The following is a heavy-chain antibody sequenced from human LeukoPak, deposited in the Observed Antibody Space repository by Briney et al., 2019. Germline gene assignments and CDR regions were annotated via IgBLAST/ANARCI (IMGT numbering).Heavy chain of an antibody. D-gene: IGHD3-10*01. CDR2: INPTNGDI. J-gene: IGHJ4*02. V-gene: IGHV1-46*01. CDR3: ARETPPYGPFDY. CDR1: GYTFTSHL. Sequence: GASVRVSCKASGYTFTSHLIHWVRQAPGQGLEWMGVINPTNGDINYAQKFKGRVTMTRDTSASTVYMELSSLRSEDMAVYYCARETPPYGPFDYRGQGTLVTVSS.